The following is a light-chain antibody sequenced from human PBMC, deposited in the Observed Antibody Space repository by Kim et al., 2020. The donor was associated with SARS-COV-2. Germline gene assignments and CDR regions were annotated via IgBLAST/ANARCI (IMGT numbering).Light chain of an antibody. V-gene: IGLV6-57*01. CDR3: KSYDSSKQGV. CDR2: EDN. Sequence: NFMLTQPHSVSESPGKTVTISCTRSSGSIASNYVQWYQQRPGSSSTTVIYEDNQRPSGVPDRFSGSIDSSSNSASLTISGLKTEDEADYYCKSYDSSKQGVFGGGTKLTVL. CDR1: SGSIASNY. J-gene: IGLJ3*02.